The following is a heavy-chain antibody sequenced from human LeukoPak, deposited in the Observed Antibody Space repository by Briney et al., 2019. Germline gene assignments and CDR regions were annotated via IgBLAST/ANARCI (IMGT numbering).Heavy chain of an antibody. CDR2: IYYSGST. CDR1: GGSISSGDYY. V-gene: IGHV4-30-4*08. J-gene: IGHJ4*02. CDR3: ARVQPYDYDGY. Sequence: PSETLSLTCTVSGGSISSGDYYWSWIRQPPGKGLEWIGYIYYSGSTYYNPSLKSRVTISVDTSKNQFSLKLSSVTAADTAVYYCARVQPYDYDGYWGQGTLVTVSS. D-gene: IGHD2-2*01.